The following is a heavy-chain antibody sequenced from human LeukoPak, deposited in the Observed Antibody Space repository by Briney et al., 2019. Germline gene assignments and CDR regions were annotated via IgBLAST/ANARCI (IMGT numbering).Heavy chain of an antibody. CDR1: GFTFSSYA. Sequence: GGSLRLSCAASGFTFSSYAMHWVRQAPGKGLEWLAFIRYDGTNTHYADSVKGRFTISRDNSENTLYLQMNTLTIEDTAVYYCAKLAELVVTNNWFDPWGQGTLVTVSS. D-gene: IGHD2-15*01. V-gene: IGHV3-30*02. CDR3: AKLAELVVTNNWFDP. CDR2: IRYDGTNT. J-gene: IGHJ5*02.